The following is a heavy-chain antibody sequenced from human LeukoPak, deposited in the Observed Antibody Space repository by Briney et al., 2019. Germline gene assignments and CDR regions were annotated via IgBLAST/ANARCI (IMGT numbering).Heavy chain of an antibody. J-gene: IGHJ4*02. V-gene: IGHV3-23*01. D-gene: IGHD3-22*01. Sequence: PGGSLRLSCAASGFTFSSYAMSWVRQAPGKGLEWVSSITGSSASTYYADSVKGRFTISGDNSKNTLYLQMNSLRAEDTAVYFCAKLDYYDTHWGQGTLVTVSS. CDR1: GFTFSSYA. CDR2: ITGSSAST. CDR3: AKLDYYDTH.